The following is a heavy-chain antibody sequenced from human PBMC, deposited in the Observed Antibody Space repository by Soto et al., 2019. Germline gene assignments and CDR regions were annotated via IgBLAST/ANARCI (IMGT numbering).Heavy chain of an antibody. CDR1: GVTFGSYA. Sequence: PGGSLRLSCAASGVTFGSYAMSRVRQAPGKGLEWVSAISGSGGSTYYADSVKGRFTISRDNSKNTLYLQMNSLRAEDTAVYYCANHGVVIIRGYYMYVWGKGTTVTVSS. D-gene: IGHD3-3*01. J-gene: IGHJ6*03. V-gene: IGHV3-23*01. CDR2: ISGSGGST. CDR3: ANHGVVIIRGYYMYV.